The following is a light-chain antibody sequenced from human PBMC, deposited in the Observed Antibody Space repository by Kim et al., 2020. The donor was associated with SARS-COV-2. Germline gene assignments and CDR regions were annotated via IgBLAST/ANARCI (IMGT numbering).Light chain of an antibody. CDR2: AAS. CDR3: QQSLRAIT. Sequence: DIQMTQSPSSLSTSVGDRVIITCRASQGISGYLNWYQRKPGEAPKLLIYAASSLQSGVPSRFKGTGSGTYFTLTISGLQPEDFATYYCQQSLRAITFGQGKRLEIK. CDR1: QGISGY. J-gene: IGKJ5*01. V-gene: IGKV1-39*01.